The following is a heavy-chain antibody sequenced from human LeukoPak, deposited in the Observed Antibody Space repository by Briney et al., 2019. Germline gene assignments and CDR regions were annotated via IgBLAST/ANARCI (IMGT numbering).Heavy chain of an antibody. D-gene: IGHD3-22*01. CDR3: AKDGYDSSGYYSNFDY. CDR2: IRYGGSNT. V-gene: IGHV3-30*02. CDR1: GFSFSTYA. Sequence: GGSLRLSCAASGFSFSTYAMHWVRQAPGKGLEWVSFIRYGGSNTFYADSVQGRFTISRDNSKNTLYLQMNSLRTEDTAVYYCAKDGYDSSGYYSNFDYWGQGTLVTVSS. J-gene: IGHJ4*02.